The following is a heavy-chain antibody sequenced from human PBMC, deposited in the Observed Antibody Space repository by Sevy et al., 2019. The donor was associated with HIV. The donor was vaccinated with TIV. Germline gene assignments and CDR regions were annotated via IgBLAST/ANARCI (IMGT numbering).Heavy chain of an antibody. J-gene: IGHJ4*02. Sequence: GGSLRLSCAASGLTFSSYWMTWVRQAPGKGLEWVANIKQDGSEKYYVDSVKGRFTISRDNAKNSLYLQMNSLRAEDTAVYYCAREGSGSLWYYFDYWGQGTLVTVSS. D-gene: IGHD3-22*01. CDR2: IKQDGSEK. CDR1: GLTFSSYW. V-gene: IGHV3-7*01. CDR3: AREGSGSLWYYFDY.